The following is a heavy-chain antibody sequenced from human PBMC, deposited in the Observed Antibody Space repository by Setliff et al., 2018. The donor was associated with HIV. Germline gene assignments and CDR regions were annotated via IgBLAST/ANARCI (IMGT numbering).Heavy chain of an antibody. CDR2: IYISGSA. D-gene: IGHD3-22*01. CDR3: ARVYYYDSSGYHDAFDI. V-gene: IGHV4-61*10. Sequence: PSETLSLTCTVSGGSISSGSYYWSWIRQPAGKGLEWIGHIYISGSANYNPSLKSRVTISVDTSKNQFSLKLSSVTAADTAVYYCARVYYYDSSGYHDAFDIWGQGTMVTVSS. J-gene: IGHJ3*02. CDR1: GGSISSGSYY.